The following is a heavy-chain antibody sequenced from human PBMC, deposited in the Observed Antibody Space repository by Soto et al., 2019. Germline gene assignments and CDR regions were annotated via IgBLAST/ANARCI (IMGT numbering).Heavy chain of an antibody. CDR3: AKGPYGSSSGGYFDY. D-gene: IGHD6-6*01. CDR2: VSWNGGNI. Sequence: EVQLVESGGGLVQPGRSLRLSCAASGFIFHDYAMHWVRQAPGKGLEWVSGVSWNGGNIDYADSVKGRFTIFRDNAKNSLYLQVDILRPEDTALYYCAKGPYGSSSGGYFDYWGQGTLVTVSS. CDR1: GFIFHDYA. J-gene: IGHJ4*02. V-gene: IGHV3-9*01.